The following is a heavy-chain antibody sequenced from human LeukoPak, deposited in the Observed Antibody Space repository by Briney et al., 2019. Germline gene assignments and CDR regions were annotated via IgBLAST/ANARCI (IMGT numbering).Heavy chain of an antibody. CDR2: IIPILDIA. J-gene: IGHJ1*01. Sequence: SVKVSCKASGGTFSSYAISWVRQAPGQGLEWMGRIIPILDIAKYAQKFQGRVTITADKSTSTAYMELSSLRSEDTAVYYCARGGGSGSYITIEYFQHWGQGTLVTVSS. D-gene: IGHD3-10*01. V-gene: IGHV1-69*04. CDR1: GGTFSSYA. CDR3: ARGGGSGSYITIEYFQH.